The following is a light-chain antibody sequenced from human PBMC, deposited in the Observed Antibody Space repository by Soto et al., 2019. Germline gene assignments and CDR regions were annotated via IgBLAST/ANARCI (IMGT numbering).Light chain of an antibody. CDR3: QHYNNWPPWT. CDR2: GAS. V-gene: IGKV3-15*01. Sequence: DIVMTQSPDTLSVSPGERTTLSCRASQSVSNNLAWYQHKPGQAPRLLIFGASTRATGIPARFSGSGSGTEFTLTISSLQSEDFAVYYCQHYNNWPPWTFGQGTKLEIK. CDR1: QSVSNN. J-gene: IGKJ1*01.